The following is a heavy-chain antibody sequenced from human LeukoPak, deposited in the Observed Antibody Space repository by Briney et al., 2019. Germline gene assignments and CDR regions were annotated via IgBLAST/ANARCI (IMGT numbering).Heavy chain of an antibody. J-gene: IGHJ4*02. Sequence: GESLKISCKGSGYSFTGYWIGWVRQMPGKGLEWMGIIYPGDSDTRYSPSFQGQVTISADKSISTAYLQWSSLKASDTRMYYCARLPNYYGSGSYYNFYFDYWGQGTLVTVSS. D-gene: IGHD3-10*01. CDR3: ARLPNYYGSGSYYNFYFDY. V-gene: IGHV5-51*01. CDR2: IYPGDSDT. CDR1: GYSFTGYW.